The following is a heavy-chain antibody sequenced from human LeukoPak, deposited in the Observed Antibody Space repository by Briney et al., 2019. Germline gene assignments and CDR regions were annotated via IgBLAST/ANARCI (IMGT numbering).Heavy chain of an antibody. CDR1: GFTFSSYA. Sequence: GGSLRLSCAASGFTFSSYAMSWVRQAPGKGLEWVSAISGSGGSTYYADSVKGPFTISRDNSKNTLYLQMNSLRAEDTAVYYCAKDHRTVVITSNAFDIWGQGTMVTVSS. J-gene: IGHJ3*02. V-gene: IGHV3-23*01. CDR3: AKDHRTVVITSNAFDI. D-gene: IGHD3-22*01. CDR2: ISGSGGST.